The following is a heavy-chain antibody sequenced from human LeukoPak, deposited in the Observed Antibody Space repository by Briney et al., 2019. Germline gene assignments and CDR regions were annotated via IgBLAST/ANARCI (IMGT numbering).Heavy chain of an antibody. J-gene: IGHJ4*02. V-gene: IGHV3-48*03. Sequence: PGGSLRLSCAASGFTFSSYEMNWVRQAPGKGLEWVSYISSSGSTIYYADSVKGRFTISRDNAKNSLYLQMNSLRAEDTALYYCARLGVSADYWGQGTLVTVSS. CDR2: ISSSGSTI. D-gene: IGHD3-16*01. CDR3: ARLGVSADY. CDR1: GFTFSSYE.